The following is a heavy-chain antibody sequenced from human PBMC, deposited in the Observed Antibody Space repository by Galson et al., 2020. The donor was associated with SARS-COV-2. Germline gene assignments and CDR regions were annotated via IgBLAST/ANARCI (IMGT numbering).Heavy chain of an antibody. Sequence: GGSLRLSCAASGFTFSSYTMNWVRQAPGKGLEWVSSLSSSSSYIFYADSVTGRFTISRDNAKNSLYLHMNSLRAEDTAVYYCARRDAGALRNYGMDVWGQGTTVTVSS. J-gene: IGHJ6*02. CDR3: ARRDAGALRNYGMDV. CDR1: GFTFSSYT. CDR2: LSSSSSYI. D-gene: IGHD1-26*01. V-gene: IGHV3-21*01.